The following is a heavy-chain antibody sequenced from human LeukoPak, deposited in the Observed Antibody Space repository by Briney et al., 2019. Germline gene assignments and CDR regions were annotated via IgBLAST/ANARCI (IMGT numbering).Heavy chain of an antibody. V-gene: IGHV4-59*01. CDR2: IYYSGST. J-gene: IGHJ4*02. CDR3: ARTRGGYCSGGSCYAIPYYFDY. Sequence: SETLSLTCTVSGGSISSYYWSWIRQPPGKGLEWIGYIYYSGSTNYNPSLKSRVTISVDTSKNQFSLELSSVTAADTAVYYCARTRGGYCSGGSCYAIPYYFDYWGQGTLVTVSS. D-gene: IGHD2-15*01. CDR1: GGSISSYY.